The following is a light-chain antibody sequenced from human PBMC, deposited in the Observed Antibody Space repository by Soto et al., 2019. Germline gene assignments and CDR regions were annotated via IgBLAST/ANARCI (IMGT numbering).Light chain of an antibody. CDR3: SSYSSTITRV. CDR1: SSDIGAYNY. V-gene: IGLV2-14*03. J-gene: IGLJ1*01. Sequence: QSALTQPDSVSGSPGQSITISCIGTSSDIGAYNYASWYQQHPGKAPKLIIYDVSNRPSGVSNRFSGSKSGYTASLTISGLQAEEEADYYCSSYSSTITRVFGTGTKLTVL. CDR2: DVS.